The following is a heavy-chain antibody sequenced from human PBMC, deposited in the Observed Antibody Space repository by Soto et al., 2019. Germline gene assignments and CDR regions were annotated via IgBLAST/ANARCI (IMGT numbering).Heavy chain of an antibody. CDR3: AIPQVGPYDFWSGYSLDY. Sequence: ASVKVSCKASGYTFTSYDINWVRQATGQGLEWMGWMNPNSGNTGYAQKFQGRVTMTRNTSISTAYMELSSLRSEDTAVYYCAIPQVGPYDFWSGYSLDYWGQGTLVTVSS. J-gene: IGHJ4*02. V-gene: IGHV1-8*01. D-gene: IGHD3-3*01. CDR1: GYTFTSYD. CDR2: MNPNSGNT.